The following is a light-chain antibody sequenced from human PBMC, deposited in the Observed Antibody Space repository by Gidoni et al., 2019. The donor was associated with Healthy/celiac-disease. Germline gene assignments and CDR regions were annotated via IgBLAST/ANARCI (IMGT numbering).Light chain of an antibody. J-gene: IGKJ2*01. CDR2: GAS. Sequence: EIVLTQSPGTLSLSQGERATLSCRASQSVSSSYLAWYQQKPGQAPRLLIYGASSRATGIPDRFSGSGPGTDFTLTISRLEPEDFAVYYCQQYGSSPTFGQGTKLEIK. V-gene: IGKV3-20*01. CDR1: QSVSSSY. CDR3: QQYGSSPT.